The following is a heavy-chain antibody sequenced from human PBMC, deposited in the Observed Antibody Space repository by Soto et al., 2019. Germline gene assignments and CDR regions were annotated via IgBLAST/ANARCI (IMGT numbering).Heavy chain of an antibody. CDR2: VYYSGST. Sequence: SETLSLTCTVSGVSISSGGYYWSWIRQHPGKGLEWIGCVYYSGSTYYNPSLKSRLTISVDTSKNQFSLKLSSVTAADTAVYYCARGPPLGYWGQGTLVTVS. CDR3: ARGPPLGY. CDR1: GVSISSGGYY. V-gene: IGHV4-31*03. J-gene: IGHJ4*02.